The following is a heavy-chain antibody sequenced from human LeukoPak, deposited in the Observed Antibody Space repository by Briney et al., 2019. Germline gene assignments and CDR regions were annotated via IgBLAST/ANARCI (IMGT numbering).Heavy chain of an antibody. CDR2: IYSGGST. Sequence: GRSLRLSCAASGFTVSSNCMSWVRQAPGKGLEWVSVIYSGGSTYYADSVKGRFTISRDNSKNTLYLQMNSLRAEDTAVYYCAMRYYYASRSYLGCWGQGTLVTVSS. V-gene: IGHV3-66*02. CDR1: GFTVSSNC. D-gene: IGHD3-10*01. J-gene: IGHJ4*02. CDR3: AMRYYYASRSYLGC.